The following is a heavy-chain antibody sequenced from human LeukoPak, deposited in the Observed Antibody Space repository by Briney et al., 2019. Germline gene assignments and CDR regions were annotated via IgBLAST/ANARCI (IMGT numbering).Heavy chain of an antibody. CDR3: ARRRPSLPQYYYDSSGFLDY. Sequence: ASVKVSCEASVYTFTSYGISWVPQAPGQGLEWMGWFSAYNGNTNYAQKLQGRVTMTTDTSTSTAYMELRSLRSDDTAVYYCARRRPSLPQYYYDSSGFLDYWGQGTLVTVSS. J-gene: IGHJ4*02. CDR1: VYTFTSYG. V-gene: IGHV1-18*01. CDR2: FSAYNGNT. D-gene: IGHD3-22*01.